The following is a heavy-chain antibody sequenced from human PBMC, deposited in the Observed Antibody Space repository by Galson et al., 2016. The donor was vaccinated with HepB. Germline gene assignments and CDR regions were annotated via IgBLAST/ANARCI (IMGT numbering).Heavy chain of an antibody. D-gene: IGHD3-22*01. CDR1: GFTLSDFY. CDR2: ISSRSTFS. J-gene: IGHJ3*01. CDR3: ARIGSHFGNYASDAFDF. Sequence: SLRLSCAASGFTLSDFYMSWIRQAPGRGLEWVAYISSRSTFSNNADSVKGRFTISRDNTKNSVSLQMNSLRAEDTAVYYCARIGSHFGNYASDAFDFWGQGTMVTVSS. V-gene: IGHV3-11*06.